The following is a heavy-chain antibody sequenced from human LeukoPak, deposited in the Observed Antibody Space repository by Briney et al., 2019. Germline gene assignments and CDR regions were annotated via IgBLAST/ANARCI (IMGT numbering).Heavy chain of an antibody. Sequence: SETLSLTCTVSGDFISSSSHYWGWIRQPPGKGLEWIGGIYYTGKTYYNPSLKSRVFISIDTSKNYFSLNLNFVTAADTAVYYCARRRYYDSTGYFEWGRGSLVTVSS. V-gene: IGHV4-39*02. CDR3: ARRRYYDSTGYFE. CDR2: IYYTGKT. CDR1: GDFISSSSHY. D-gene: IGHD3-22*01. J-gene: IGHJ1*01.